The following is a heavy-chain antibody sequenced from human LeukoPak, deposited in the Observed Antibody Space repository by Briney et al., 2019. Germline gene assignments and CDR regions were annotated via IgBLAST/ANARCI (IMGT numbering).Heavy chain of an antibody. D-gene: IGHD3-10*02. CDR2: ISSSGSTI. J-gene: IGHJ6*04. CDR3: AELGITMIGGV. CDR1: GFTFSNNG. Sequence: GGSLRLSCAASGFTFSNNGINWVRQAPGKGLEWVSYISSSGSTIYYADSVKGRFTISRDNAKNSLYLQMNSLRAEDTAVYYCAELGITMIGGVWGKGTTVTISS. V-gene: IGHV3-48*03.